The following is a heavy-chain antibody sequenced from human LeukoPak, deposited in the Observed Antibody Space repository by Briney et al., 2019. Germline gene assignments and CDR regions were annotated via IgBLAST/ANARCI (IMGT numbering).Heavy chain of an antibody. CDR1: GGSITSSTYY. V-gene: IGHV4-39*02. CDR3: ATRGHNYGLK. CDR2: IHYSGST. J-gene: IGHJ4*02. Sequence: SETLSLTCAVSGGSITSSTYYWGWIRQPPGKGLEWIGTIHYSGSTYYNPSLKSRVAMSVDTSKNHFSLKLSSVTAADTAVYYCATRGHNYGLKWGQGTLVTVSS. D-gene: IGHD5-18*01.